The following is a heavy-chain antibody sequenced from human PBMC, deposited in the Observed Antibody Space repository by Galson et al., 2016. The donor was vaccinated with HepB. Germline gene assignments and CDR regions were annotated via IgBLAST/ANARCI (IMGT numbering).Heavy chain of an antibody. V-gene: IGHV4-39*01. CDR3: ARHHQGVKGSYYGMDV. CDR2: VYYSGST. J-gene: IGHJ6*02. Sequence: ETLSLTCTVSGASISRSSNYWGWIRQPPGKGLEWLGTVYYSGSTYYNPSLKSRVTISVDTSKNQFSLKLSSVTAVDTAVYYCARHHQGVKGSYYGMDVWGQGTTVAVSS. D-gene: IGHD3-10*01. CDR1: GASISRSSNY.